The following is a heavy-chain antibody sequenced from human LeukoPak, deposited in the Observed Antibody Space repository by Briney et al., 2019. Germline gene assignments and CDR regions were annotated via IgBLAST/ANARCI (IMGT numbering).Heavy chain of an antibody. CDR1: GGSISSYY. J-gene: IGHJ1*01. CDR3: ARSPGYYDSSGYYYVYFQH. V-gene: IGHV4-59*08. D-gene: IGHD3-22*01. Sequence: SETLSLTCTVSGGSISSYYWSWIRQPPGKGLEWIGYIYYSGSTNYNPSLKSRVTISVDTSKNQFSLKLSSVTAADTAVYYCARSPGYYDSSGYYYVYFQHWGQGTLVTVSS. CDR2: IYYSGST.